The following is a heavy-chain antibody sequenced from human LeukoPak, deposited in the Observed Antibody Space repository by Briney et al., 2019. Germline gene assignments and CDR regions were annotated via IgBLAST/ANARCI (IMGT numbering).Heavy chain of an antibody. CDR3: ARETPGGYYDSSGYYPDY. CDR1: GFTFSSYA. Sequence: GGSLRLSCAASGFTFSSYAMSWVRQAPGKGLEWVSAISGSGGSTYYADSVKGRFTISRDNSKNTLYLQMNSLRAEDTAVYYCARETPGGYYDSSGYYPDYWGQGTLVTVSS. V-gene: IGHV3-23*01. CDR2: ISGSGGST. D-gene: IGHD3-22*01. J-gene: IGHJ4*02.